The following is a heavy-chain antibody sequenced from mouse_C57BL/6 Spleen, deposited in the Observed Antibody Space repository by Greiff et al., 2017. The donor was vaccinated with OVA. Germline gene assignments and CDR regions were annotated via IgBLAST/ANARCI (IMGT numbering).Heavy chain of an antibody. CDR2: IDPSDSYT. CDR3: ARLDYGSRGSMDY. J-gene: IGHJ4*01. D-gene: IGHD1-1*01. CDR1: GYTFTSYW. V-gene: IGHV1-59*01. Sequence: QVQLQQPGAELVRPGTSVKLSCKASGYTFTSYWMHWVKQRPGQGLEWIGVIDPSDSYTNYNQKFKGKATLTVDTSSSTAYMQLSSLTSEDSAVYYCARLDYGSRGSMDYWGQGTSVTVSS.